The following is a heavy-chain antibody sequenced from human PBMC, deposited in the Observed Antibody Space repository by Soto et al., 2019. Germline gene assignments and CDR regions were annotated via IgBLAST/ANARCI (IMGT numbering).Heavy chain of an antibody. J-gene: IGHJ4*02. CDR3: ARAPGWSSPFAY. V-gene: IGHV4-30-4*01. CDR1: GGSISSGDYY. CDR2: IYYSGST. Sequence: QVQLQESGPGLVKPSQTLSLTCTVSGGSISSGDYYWSWIRQPPGKGLEWIGYIYYSGSTYYNPSLKSRATISEDTSKTHSPLKLSFVPAADTAVYSSARAPGWSSPFAYWGKGTLVTVSS.